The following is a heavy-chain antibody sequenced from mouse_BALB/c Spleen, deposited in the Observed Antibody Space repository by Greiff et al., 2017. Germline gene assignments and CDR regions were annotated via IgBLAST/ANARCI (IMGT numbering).Heavy chain of an antibody. V-gene: IGHV5-17*02. Sequence: EVKLMESGGGLVQPGGSRKLSCAASGFTFSSFGVHWVRQAPEKGLEWVAYISSGSSTIYYADTVKGRFTISRDNPKNTLFLQMTSLRSEDTAMYYCAREGLFYWGQGTTLTVSS. D-gene: IGHD1-1*01. CDR2: ISSGSSTI. CDR3: AREGLFY. CDR1: GFTFSSFG. J-gene: IGHJ2*01.